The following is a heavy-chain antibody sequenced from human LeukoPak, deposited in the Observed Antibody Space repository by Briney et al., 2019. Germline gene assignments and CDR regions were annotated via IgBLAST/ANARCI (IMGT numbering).Heavy chain of an antibody. CDR1: GFTLSSYW. V-gene: IGHV3-7*01. CDR3: ARERFFDY. D-gene: IGHD3-3*01. J-gene: IGHJ4*02. CDR2: KKQEGSEK. Sequence: PGGSLRHSCAASGFTLSSYWMSWVRQARGKGLEGVANKKQEGSEKYYVDSVKGRFTISRDNAKKSMYLQMNSLRAEDTAVYYCARERFFDYWGQGTLVTVSS.